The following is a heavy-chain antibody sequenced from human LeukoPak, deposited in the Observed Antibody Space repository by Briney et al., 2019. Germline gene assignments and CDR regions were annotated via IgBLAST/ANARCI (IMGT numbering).Heavy chain of an antibody. Sequence: PGGSLRLSCAASGFTFSSYSMNWVRQAPGKGLEWVSSISSSSSYIYYADSVKGRFTISRDNAKNSLYLQMNSLRAEDTAVYYCARDVGIVATRGSDDAFDIWGQGTMVTVSS. V-gene: IGHV3-21*01. D-gene: IGHD5-12*01. CDR1: GFTFSSYS. CDR3: ARDVGIVATRGSDDAFDI. J-gene: IGHJ3*02. CDR2: ISSSSSYI.